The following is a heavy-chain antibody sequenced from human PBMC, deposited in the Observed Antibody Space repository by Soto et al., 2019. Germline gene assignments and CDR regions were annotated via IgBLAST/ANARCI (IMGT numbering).Heavy chain of an antibody. Sequence: GGSLRLSCAASGFTFSSYAMHWVRQAPGKGLEWVAVISYDGSNKYYADSVKGRFTISRDNSKNTLYLQMNSLRAEDTAVYYCARESRIAGYYYGMDVWGQGTTVTVSS. V-gene: IGHV3-30-3*01. J-gene: IGHJ6*02. CDR1: GFTFSSYA. D-gene: IGHD6-13*01. CDR3: ARESRIAGYYYGMDV. CDR2: ISYDGSNK.